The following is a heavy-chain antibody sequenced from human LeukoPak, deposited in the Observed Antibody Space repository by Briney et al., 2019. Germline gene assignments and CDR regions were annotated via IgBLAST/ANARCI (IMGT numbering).Heavy chain of an antibody. CDR1: GGTFSSYG. V-gene: IGHV1-69*06. CDR2: IIPIFGTA. CDR3: ARAKVGATVFFDY. D-gene: IGHD1-26*01. J-gene: IGHJ4*02. Sequence: SVKASCKASGGTFSSYGISWVRQAPGQGLECMGGIIPIFGTANYAQKFQGRVTITADKSTSTAYMELSSLRSEDTAVYYCARAKVGATVFFDYWGQGTLVTVSS.